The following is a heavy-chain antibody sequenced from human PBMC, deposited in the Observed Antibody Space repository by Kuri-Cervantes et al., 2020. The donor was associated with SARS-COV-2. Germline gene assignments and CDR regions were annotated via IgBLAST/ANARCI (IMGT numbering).Heavy chain of an antibody. CDR1: GGSISSGGYY. CDR2: IYYSGST. CDR3: ARLGTYDSSGYGDY. V-gene: IGHV4-61*08. D-gene: IGHD3-22*01. Sequence: LRLSCTVSGGSISSGGYYWSWIRQPPGKGLEWIGYIYYSGSTNYNPSLKSRVTISVDSSKNQFSLKLSSVTAADTAVYYCARLGTYDSSGYGDYWAQGTLVTVSS. J-gene: IGHJ4*02.